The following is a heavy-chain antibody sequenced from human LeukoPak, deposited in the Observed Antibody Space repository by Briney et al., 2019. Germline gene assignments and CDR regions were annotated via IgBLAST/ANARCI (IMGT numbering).Heavy chain of an antibody. CDR2: IYHSGST. Sequence: SETLSLTCTVSGGSISSSSYYWGWIRQPPGKGLEWIGYIYHSGSTYYNPSLKSRVTISVDRSKNQFSLKLSSVTAADTAVYYCAREVQQLLDYWGQGTLVTVSS. V-gene: IGHV4-30-2*01. CDR1: GGSISSSSYY. J-gene: IGHJ4*02. CDR3: AREVQQLLDY. D-gene: IGHD6-13*01.